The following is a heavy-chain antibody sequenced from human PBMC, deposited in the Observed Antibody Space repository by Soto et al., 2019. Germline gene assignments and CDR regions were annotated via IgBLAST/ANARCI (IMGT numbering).Heavy chain of an antibody. CDR1: GFTFSSYA. CDR3: AKVSPRLQYLGDAFDI. J-gene: IGHJ3*02. V-gene: IGHV3-23*01. D-gene: IGHD4-4*01. CDR2: ISGSGGST. Sequence: GGSLRLSCAASGFTFSSYAMSWVRQAPGKGLEWVSAISGSGGSTYYADSVKGRFTISRDNSKNTLYLQMNSLRAEDTAVYYCAKVSPRLQYLGDAFDIWGQGTMVTVSS.